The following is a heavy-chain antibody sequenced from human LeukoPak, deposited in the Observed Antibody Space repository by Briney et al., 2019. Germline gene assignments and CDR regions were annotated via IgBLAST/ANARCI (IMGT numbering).Heavy chain of an antibody. CDR2: IYYSGST. D-gene: IGHD3-22*01. CDR1: GGSISSSSYY. CDR3: ARPYYYDSRIDP. V-gene: IGHV4-39*07. J-gene: IGHJ5*02. Sequence: PSETLSLTCTVSGGSISSSSYYCGWIRQPPGKGLEWIGSIYYSGSTYYNPSLKSRVTMSADTSKNQLSLKLSSVTAADTAVYYCARPYYYDSRIDPWGQGILVTVSS.